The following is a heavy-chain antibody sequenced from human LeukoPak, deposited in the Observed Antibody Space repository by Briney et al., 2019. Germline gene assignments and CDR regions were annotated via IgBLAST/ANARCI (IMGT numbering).Heavy chain of an antibody. Sequence: GGSLRLSCAASGFTFNNFAMSWVSQAPGKGLEWVSLISERGTNTHYADSVKGRFTISRDNSKNTLILQMNSLRAEDTTVYFCAKTPGYCSGGSCYFHHFDYWGQGTLVTVSS. J-gene: IGHJ4*02. V-gene: IGHV3-23*01. D-gene: IGHD2-15*01. CDR3: AKTPGYCSGGSCYFHHFDY. CDR2: ISERGTNT. CDR1: GFTFNNFA.